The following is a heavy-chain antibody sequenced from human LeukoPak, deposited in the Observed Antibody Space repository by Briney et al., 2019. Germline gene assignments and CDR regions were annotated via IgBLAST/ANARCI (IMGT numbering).Heavy chain of an antibody. J-gene: IGHJ3*02. CDR1: GFTFSSYA. V-gene: IGHV3-23*01. D-gene: IGHD3-9*01. CDR3: AKDPVNYDILTAPEDAFDI. CDR2: ISGSGGST. Sequence: PGGSLRLSCAASGFTFSSYAMSWVRQAPGKGLEWVSAISGSGGSTYYADSVKGRFTISRDNSKNTLYLQMNSLRAEDTAVYYCAKDPVNYDILTAPEDAFDIWGQGTMVTVSS.